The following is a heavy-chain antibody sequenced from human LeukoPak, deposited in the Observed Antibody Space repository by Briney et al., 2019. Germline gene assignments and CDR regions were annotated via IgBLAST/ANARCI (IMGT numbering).Heavy chain of an antibody. D-gene: IGHD4-17*01. CDR1: GFTVSSNY. V-gene: IGHV3-23*01. CDR2: ISGSGGST. CDR3: ANTFYGDYVDY. Sequence: GGSLRLSCAASGFTVSSNYMSWVRQAPGKGLEWVSVISGSGGSTYYADSVKGRFTSSRDNSKNTLYLQMNSLRAEDTAVYYCANTFYGDYVDYWGQGTLVTVSS. J-gene: IGHJ4*02.